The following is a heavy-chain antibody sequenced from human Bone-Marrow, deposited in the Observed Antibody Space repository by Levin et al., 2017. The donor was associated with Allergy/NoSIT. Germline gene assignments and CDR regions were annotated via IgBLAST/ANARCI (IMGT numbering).Heavy chain of an antibody. CDR3: ARAAGAAGRGGMDV. D-gene: IGHD6-13*01. Sequence: PGGSLRLSCATSGFPFSTYGMAWVRQAPGKGLEWVASITSTSKYIHYADSVKGRFTISRDNANNSLSLQMTRLRGEDTAVYYCARAAGAAGRGGMDVWGQGTTVTVSS. J-gene: IGHJ6*02. V-gene: IGHV3-21*01. CDR2: ITSTSKYI. CDR1: GFPFSTYG.